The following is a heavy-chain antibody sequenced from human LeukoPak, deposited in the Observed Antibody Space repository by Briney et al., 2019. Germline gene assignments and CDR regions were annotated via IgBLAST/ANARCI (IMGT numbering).Heavy chain of an antibody. CDR2: IYSGGST. CDR1: GFTVSSNY. D-gene: IGHD1-26*01. Sequence: GGSLRLSCAASGFTVSSNYMSWVRQAPGKGLEWVSVIYSGGSTYYADSVKGRFTISRHNSKNTLYLQMNSLRAGDTAVYYCARELTIVGATNYFDYWGQGTLVTVSS. J-gene: IGHJ4*02. V-gene: IGHV3-53*04. CDR3: ARELTIVGATNYFDY.